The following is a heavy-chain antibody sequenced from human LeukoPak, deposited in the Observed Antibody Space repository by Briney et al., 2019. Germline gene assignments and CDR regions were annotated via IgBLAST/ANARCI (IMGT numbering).Heavy chain of an antibody. D-gene: IGHD5-12*01. Sequence: GGSLRLPCAASGFSFSSYEMNWVRHAPAKGLEWVSYIGSTTNSIYYADSVKCRFTISRDNAEKSLHLQMNSLRAEDTAVYYCARDEYSGLHYCMVVWGEGTTVTVSS. J-gene: IGHJ6*03. CDR2: IGSTTNSI. V-gene: IGHV3-48*03. CDR1: GFSFSSYE. CDR3: ARDEYSGLHYCMVV.